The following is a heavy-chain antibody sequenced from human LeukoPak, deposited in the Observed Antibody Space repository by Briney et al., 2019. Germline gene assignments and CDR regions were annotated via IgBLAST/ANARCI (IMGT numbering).Heavy chain of an antibody. D-gene: IGHD3-3*01. CDR2: IKQDGSDK. J-gene: IGHJ4*02. V-gene: IGHV3-7*01. CDR3: AKGLSGFGVVTPFDF. Sequence: GGSLRLSCAASGFTFSDYWMTWVRQAPGKGLEWVAKIKQDGSDKYYVDSVKGRFTISRDNAKNSVLLQMNSLRAEDTAVYYCAKGLSGFGVVTPFDFWGQGTLVTVSS. CDR1: GFTFSDYW.